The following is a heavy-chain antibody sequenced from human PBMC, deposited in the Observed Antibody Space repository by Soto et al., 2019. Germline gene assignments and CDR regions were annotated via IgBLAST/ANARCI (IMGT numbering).Heavy chain of an antibody. CDR2: IIPIFGTA. D-gene: IGHD4-4*01. CDR3: ARDSLQGAQLY. V-gene: IGHV1-69*01. Sequence: QVQLVQSGAEVKKPGSSVKVSCKASGGTFSSYAISWVRQAPGQGRECMGGIIPIFGTANYAQKFQGRVITTADEATSTAYIVLRSLRSEDTAVYYCARDSLQGAQLYWGQGTLVTVSS. J-gene: IGHJ4*02. CDR1: GGTFSSYA.